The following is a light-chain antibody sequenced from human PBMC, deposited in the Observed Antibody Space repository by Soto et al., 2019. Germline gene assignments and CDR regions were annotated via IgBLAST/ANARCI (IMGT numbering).Light chain of an antibody. CDR3: QQSYSLPVT. CDR2: GAS. V-gene: IGKV1-39*01. CDR1: QSISDY. Sequence: DIQMTQSPSSLSASVGDRVAITCRATQSISDYLHWYQQKPGKALKLLIYGASNLQSGVPSRFSGSGSGTDFTLTISGLQPEDFGIYYCQQSYSLPVTFGPGTKVDVK. J-gene: IGKJ3*01.